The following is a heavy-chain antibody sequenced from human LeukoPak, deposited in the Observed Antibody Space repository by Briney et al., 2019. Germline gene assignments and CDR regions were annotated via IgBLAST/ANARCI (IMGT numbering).Heavy chain of an antibody. CDR1: GGSISSYY. CDR3: ARGVAARLYY. J-gene: IGHJ4*02. D-gene: IGHD6-6*01. CDR2: IYYSGST. V-gene: IGHV4-59*01. Sequence: SETLSLTCTASGGSISSYYWSWIRQPPGKGLEWIGYIYYSGSTNYNPSLKSRVTISVDTSKNQFSLKLSSVTAADTAVYYCARGVAARLYYWGQGTLVTVSS.